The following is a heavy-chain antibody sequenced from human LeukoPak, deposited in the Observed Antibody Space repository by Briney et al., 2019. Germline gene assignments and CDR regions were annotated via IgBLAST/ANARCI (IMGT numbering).Heavy chain of an antibody. V-gene: IGHV1-69*04. CDR2: ISPILGIA. J-gene: IGHJ6*02. Sequence: WGSVKVSCKASGGTFSSYAISWVRQAPGQGLEWMGRISPILGIANYAQKFQGRVTITADKSTSTAYMELSSLRSEDTAVYYCARDFSWTGDYYYYGMDVWGQGTTVTVSS. CDR3: ARDFSWTGDYYYYGMDV. CDR1: GGTFSSYA. D-gene: IGHD3/OR15-3a*01.